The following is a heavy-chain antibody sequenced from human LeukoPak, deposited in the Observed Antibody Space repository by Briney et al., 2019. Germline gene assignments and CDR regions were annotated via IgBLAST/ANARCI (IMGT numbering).Heavy chain of an antibody. V-gene: IGHV3-48*01. CDR1: GFTFSSYS. D-gene: IGHD3-22*01. CDR2: ISSSSSTI. Sequence: GGSLRLSCAASGFTFSSYSMNWVRQAPGKGLEWVSYISSSSSTIYYADSVKGRFTISRDNAKNSLYLQMNSLRAEDTAVYYCASGYLHNNWFDPWGQGTLVTVPS. J-gene: IGHJ5*02. CDR3: ASGYLHNNWFDP.